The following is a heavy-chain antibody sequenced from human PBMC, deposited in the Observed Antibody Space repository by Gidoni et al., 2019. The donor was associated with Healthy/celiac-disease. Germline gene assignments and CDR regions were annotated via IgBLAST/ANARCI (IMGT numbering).Heavy chain of an antibody. D-gene: IGHD3-10*01. J-gene: IGHJ4*02. CDR2: IYTSGST. Sequence: QVQLQESGPGLVKPSETLSVTCTVAGGSISSYYLSWIRQPAGKGLEWIGRIYTSGSTNYNPSLKSRVAMSVDTSENQFSLKLSSVTAADTAVYYCARMDYYGSTFDYWGQGTLVTVSS. CDR3: ARMDYYGSTFDY. CDR1: GGSISSYY. V-gene: IGHV4-4*07.